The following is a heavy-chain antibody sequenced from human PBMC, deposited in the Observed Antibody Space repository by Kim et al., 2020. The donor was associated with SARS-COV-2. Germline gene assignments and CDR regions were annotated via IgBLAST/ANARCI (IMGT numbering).Heavy chain of an antibody. V-gene: IGHV1-18*04. CDR1: GYTFTSYG. D-gene: IGHD2-2*02. CDR3: ARDHCSSTSCNNRAYYYYYGMDV. CDR2: ISAYNGNT. Sequence: ASVKVSCKASGYTFTSYGISWVRQAPGQGLEWMGWISAYNGNTNYAQKLQGRVTMTTDTSTSTAYMELRSLRSDDTAVYYCARDHCSSTSCNNRAYYYYYGMDVWGQGTTVTVSS. J-gene: IGHJ6*02.